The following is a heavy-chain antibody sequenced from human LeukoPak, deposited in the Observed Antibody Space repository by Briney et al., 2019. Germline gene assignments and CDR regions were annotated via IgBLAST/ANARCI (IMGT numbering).Heavy chain of an antibody. V-gene: IGHV4-30-4*08. J-gene: IGHJ6*03. CDR1: GGSISSGDYY. D-gene: IGHD3-22*01. CDR2: IYYSGST. CDR3: ARGAYYYDSSGYYSGDYYYYMDV. Sequence: SQTLSLTCTVSGGSISSGDYYWSWIRQPPGKGLEWIGYIYYSGSTNYNPSLKSRVTISVGTSKNQFSLKLSSVTAADTAVYYCARGAYYYDSSGYYSGDYYYYMDVWGKGTTVTVSS.